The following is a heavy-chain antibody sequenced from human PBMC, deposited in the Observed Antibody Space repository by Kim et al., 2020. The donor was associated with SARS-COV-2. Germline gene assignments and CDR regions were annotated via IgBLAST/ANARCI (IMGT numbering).Heavy chain of an antibody. J-gene: IGHJ5*02. V-gene: IGHV1-8*01. CDR3: ANGTTMAP. D-gene: IGHD1-1*01. Sequence: SGNAGYEQKFQGRVTMTRDTSISTAYMELSSLRSEDAAVYYCANGTTMAPWGQGTLVTVSS. CDR2: SGNA.